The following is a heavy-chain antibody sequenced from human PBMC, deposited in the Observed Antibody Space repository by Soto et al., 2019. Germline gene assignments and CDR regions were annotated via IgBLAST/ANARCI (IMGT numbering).Heavy chain of an antibody. V-gene: IGHV4-34*01. CDR3: ARGIKYQLLSSFDY. D-gene: IGHD2-2*01. J-gene: IGHJ4*02. CDR1: GGSFSGYY. CDR2: INHSGST. Sequence: SETLSLTCSVYGGSFSGYYWSWIRQPPGKGLEWIGEINHSGSTNYNPSLKSRVTISVDTSKNQFSLKLSSVTAADTAVYYCARGIKYQLLSSFDYWGQGTLVTVSS.